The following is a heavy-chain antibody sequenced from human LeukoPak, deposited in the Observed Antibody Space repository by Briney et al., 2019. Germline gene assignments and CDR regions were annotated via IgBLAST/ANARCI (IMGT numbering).Heavy chain of an antibody. Sequence: SQTLSLTCTVSGGSINSGSYYWSWIRQPAGKGLEWIGRIYTTGSTNYSPSLMSRVTISVDTSKNQFSLKPSSVTAADTAVYYCARDFETRSWYYGFDIWGQGTMVTVSS. CDR2: IYTTGST. J-gene: IGHJ3*02. D-gene: IGHD6-13*01. CDR1: GGSINSGSYY. V-gene: IGHV4-61*02. CDR3: ARDFETRSWYYGFDI.